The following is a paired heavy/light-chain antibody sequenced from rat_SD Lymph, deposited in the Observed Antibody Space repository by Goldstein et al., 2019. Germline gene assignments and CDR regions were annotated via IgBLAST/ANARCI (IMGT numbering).Light chain of an antibody. J-gene: IGKJ2-3*01. CDR3: LQYDNLPYT. Sequence: DIQMTQSPPSLSASLGDKVTITCQASQNINKYIAWYQQKPGKAPRLLIRYTSTLESGTPSRFSGSGSGRDYSFSISNVESEDIASYYCLQYDNLPYTFGAGTKLELK. V-gene: IGKV19S2*01. CDR2: YTS. CDR1: QNINKY.
Heavy chain of an antibody. J-gene: IGHJ2*01. D-gene: IGHD1-1*01. Sequence: EVQLVESGGGLVQPGRSLKLSCVASGFTFSNYGMNWIRQAPGKGLEWVAYISSGSSYIYYAETVKGRFTISRDNAKNTLYLQMTSLRSEDTALYYCARQWYFDYWGQGVMVTVSS. CDR2: ISSGSSYI. CDR1: GFTFSNYG. V-gene: IGHV5-34*01. CDR3: ARQWYFDY.